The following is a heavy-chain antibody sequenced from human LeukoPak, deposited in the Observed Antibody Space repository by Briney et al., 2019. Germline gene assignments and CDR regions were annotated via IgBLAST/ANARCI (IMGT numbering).Heavy chain of an antibody. J-gene: IGHJ4*02. CDR2: ISAYNGNT. Sequence: ASVKVSCKASGYTFTSYGISWVRQAPGQGLEWMGWISAYNGNTNYAQKLQGRVTMTTDTSTSTAYMVLRSLRSDDTAVYYCARVRDLLYYYDSSGYSAFDYWGQGTLVTVSS. CDR3: ARVRDLLYYYDSSGYSAFDY. V-gene: IGHV1-18*01. D-gene: IGHD3-22*01. CDR1: GYTFTSYG.